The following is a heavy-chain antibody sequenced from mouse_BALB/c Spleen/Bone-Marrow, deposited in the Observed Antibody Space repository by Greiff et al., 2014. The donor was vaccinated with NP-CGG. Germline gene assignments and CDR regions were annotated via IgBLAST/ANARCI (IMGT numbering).Heavy chain of an antibody. CDR2: IDPANGNT. D-gene: IGHD2-4*01. Sequence: ESGAELVKPGASVKLSCTASGFNIKDTYMHWVKQRPEQGLEWIGRIDPANGNTKYDPKFQGKATITADTSSNTAYLQLSSLTSEDTAVYYCATMITDWYFDVWGAGTTVTVSS. V-gene: IGHV14-3*02. CDR1: GFNIKDTY. CDR3: ATMITDWYFDV. J-gene: IGHJ1*01.